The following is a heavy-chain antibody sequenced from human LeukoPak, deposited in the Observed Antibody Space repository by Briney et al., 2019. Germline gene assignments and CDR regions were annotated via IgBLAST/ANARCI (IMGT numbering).Heavy chain of an antibody. CDR2: MSSSGGNT. CDR1: GFPFCTYA. CDR3: AKDRNAGPTNFDS. Sequence: GGSLKLSCAASGFPFCTYAENWVPQAPGKGLEWVSAMSSSGGNTYYADAVKGRFSISRDNSKNTLYLRMSSLRAEDTAIYYCAKDRNAGPTNFDSWGQGTLVTVSA. J-gene: IGHJ4*02. V-gene: IGHV3-23*01. D-gene: IGHD5-24*01.